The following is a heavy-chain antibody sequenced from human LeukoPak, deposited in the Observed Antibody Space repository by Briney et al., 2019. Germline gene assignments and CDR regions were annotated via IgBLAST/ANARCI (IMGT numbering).Heavy chain of an antibody. D-gene: IGHD3-3*01. CDR1: GFTASSNY. Sequence: GGSLRLSCAASGFTASSNYMSWVRQAPGKGLEWVSVIYSGGSTYYADSVKGRFTISRDNSKNTLYLQMNSLRAEDTAVYYCARTTQTYYDFWSGYYRRASDYYGMDVWGQGTTVTVSS. CDR2: IYSGGST. J-gene: IGHJ6*02. V-gene: IGHV3-53*01. CDR3: ARTTQTYYDFWSGYYRRASDYYGMDV.